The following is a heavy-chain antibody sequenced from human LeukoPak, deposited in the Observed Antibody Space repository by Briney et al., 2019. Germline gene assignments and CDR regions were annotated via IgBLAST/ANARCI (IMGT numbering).Heavy chain of an antibody. CDR2: ISGGGGST. Sequence: GGSLRLSCAASGFTFSSYAMNWVRQAPGKWLEWVSGISGGGGSTYYADSGTGRFTISRDNSKNTLYLQMNSLRAEDTAVYYWAKDLEWDPRGLDYWGQGTLITVSS. V-gene: IGHV3-23*01. D-gene: IGHD1-26*01. CDR3: AKDLEWDPRGLDY. J-gene: IGHJ4*02. CDR1: GFTFSSYA.